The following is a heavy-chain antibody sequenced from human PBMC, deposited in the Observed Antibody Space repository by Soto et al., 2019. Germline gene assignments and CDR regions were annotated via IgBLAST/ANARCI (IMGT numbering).Heavy chain of an antibody. J-gene: IGHJ4*02. V-gene: IGHV4-59*01. CDR2: VYHTGTT. Sequence: SETLSLTCDVSGASITTYYWSWIRQAPGKGLEWIGNVYHTGTTDYNSSLKSRVTISVDTSTNQFSLNMNSVAAADTAVYYCARRLFASGWTLDSWGQGALVTVSS. CDR1: GASITTYY. CDR3: ARRLFASGWTLDS. D-gene: IGHD6-19*01.